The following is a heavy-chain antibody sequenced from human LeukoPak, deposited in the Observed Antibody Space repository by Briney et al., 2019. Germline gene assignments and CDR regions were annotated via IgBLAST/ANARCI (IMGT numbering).Heavy chain of an antibody. CDR3: ARGTPGGGTIFGVVITTGHFDY. J-gene: IGHJ4*02. CDR2: IKTDGSEK. V-gene: IGHV3-7*01. CDR1: GFTFSSYW. D-gene: IGHD3-3*01. Sequence: PGGSLRLSCEASGFTFSSYWMSWVRQAPGKGLEWVANIKTDGSEKYYVDSVKGRFTISRDNSKNTLYLQMNSLRTEDTAVYHCARGTPGGGTIFGVVITTGHFDYWGQGTLVTVSS.